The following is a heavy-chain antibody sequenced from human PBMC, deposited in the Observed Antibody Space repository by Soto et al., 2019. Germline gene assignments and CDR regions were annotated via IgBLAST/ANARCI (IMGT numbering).Heavy chain of an antibody. CDR2: SIPILGTA. J-gene: IGHJ6*02. V-gene: IGHV1-69*12. CDR1: GGTFSSYA. D-gene: IGHD6-19*01. CDR3: ARGSVGQWLDGSMDV. Sequence: QVQLVQSGAEVKKPGSSVKVSCKASGGTFSSYAISWVRQAPGQGLEWMGGSIPILGTANYAQMFQGRVTITADESTSTAYMELSSLRSEDTAVYYCARGSVGQWLDGSMDVWGQGTTVTVSS.